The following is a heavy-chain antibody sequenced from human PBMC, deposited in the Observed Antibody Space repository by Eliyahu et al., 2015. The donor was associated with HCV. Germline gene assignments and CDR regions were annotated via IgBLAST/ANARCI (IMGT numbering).Heavy chain of an antibody. V-gene: IGHV1-69*04. D-gene: IGHD3-9*01. CDR3: ARDGHREMVGEILTGYRHPYYYYGMDV. Sequence: WMGRIIPILGIANYAQKFQGRVTITADKSTSTAYMELSSLRSEDTAVYYCARDGHREMVGEILTGYRHPYYYYGMDVWGQGTTVTVSS. J-gene: IGHJ6*02. CDR2: IIPILGIA.